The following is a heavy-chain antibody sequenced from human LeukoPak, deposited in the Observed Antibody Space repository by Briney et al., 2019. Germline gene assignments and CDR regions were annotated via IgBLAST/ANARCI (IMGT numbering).Heavy chain of an antibody. CDR3: AKVLGYYYGSGTRLGAFDI. CDR2: ISGSGGST. J-gene: IGHJ3*02. D-gene: IGHD3-10*01. V-gene: IGHV3-23*01. Sequence: GGSLRLSCAASGFTFSSYAMSWVRQAPGKGLEWASAISGSGGSTYYADSVKGRFTISRDNSKNTLYLQMNSLRAEDTAVYYCAKVLGYYYGSGTRLGAFDIWGQGTMVTVSS. CDR1: GFTFSSYA.